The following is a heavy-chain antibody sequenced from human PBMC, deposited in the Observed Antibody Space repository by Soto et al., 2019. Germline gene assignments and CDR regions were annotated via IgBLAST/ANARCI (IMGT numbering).Heavy chain of an antibody. CDR2: IYYSGST. V-gene: IGHV4-31*03. D-gene: IGHD1-1*01. CDR1: GGSISSGGYY. J-gene: IGHJ6*02. Sequence: SETLSLTCTVSGGSISSGGYYWSWIRQHPGKGLEWIGYIYYSGSTYYNPSLKSRVTISVDTSKNQFSLKLSSVTAADTAVYYCARDLINEDDGGMDVWGQGTTVTVSS. CDR3: ARDLINEDDGGMDV.